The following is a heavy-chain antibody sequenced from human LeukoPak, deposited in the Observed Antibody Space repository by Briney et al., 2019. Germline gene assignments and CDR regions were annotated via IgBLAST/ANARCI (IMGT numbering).Heavy chain of an antibody. CDR1: GYTFSNYC. CDR3: AKCSETGTTRWFDP. D-gene: IGHD1-7*01. V-gene: IGHV1-46*01. J-gene: IGHJ5*02. Sequence: ASEKVSXKASGYTFSNYCMHWVRQAPGQGLEWMGLINPSGTTTYAQNFQGRVTMTRDTYTSTVYMELSSLRSDATAVYYCAKCSETGTTRWFDPWGQGTLVTVSS. CDR2: INPSGTT.